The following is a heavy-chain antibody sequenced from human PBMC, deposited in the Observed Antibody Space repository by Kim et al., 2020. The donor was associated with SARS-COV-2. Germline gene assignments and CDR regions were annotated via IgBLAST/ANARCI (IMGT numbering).Heavy chain of an antibody. J-gene: IGHJ4*02. Sequence: DSVKGRFTISRDNSGNSLFLQMNSLRDDETAVYYCARGYCSSSRCYAGPDYWGQGTLVTVST. V-gene: IGHV3-48*02. CDR3: ARGYCSSSRCYAGPDY. D-gene: IGHD2-2*01.